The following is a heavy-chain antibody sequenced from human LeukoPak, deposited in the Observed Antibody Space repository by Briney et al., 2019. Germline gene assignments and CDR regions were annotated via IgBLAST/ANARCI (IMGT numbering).Heavy chain of an antibody. D-gene: IGHD1-14*01. CDR3: ARDSWPEVVRFDY. CDR1: GYSISSGYY. Sequence: PSETLSLTCTVSGYSISSGYYWGWIRQPPGKGLEWIGSIHHSGSAYYNPSLKSRVTISVDTSKNQFSLRLSSVTAADTAVYYCARDSWPEVVRFDYWGQGTLVTVSS. J-gene: IGHJ4*02. V-gene: IGHV4-38-2*02. CDR2: IHHSGSA.